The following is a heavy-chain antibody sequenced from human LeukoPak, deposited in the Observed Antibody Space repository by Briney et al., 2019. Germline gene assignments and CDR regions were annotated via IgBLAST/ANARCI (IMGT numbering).Heavy chain of an antibody. CDR2: INHSGST. V-gene: IGHV4-34*01. J-gene: IGHJ4*02. D-gene: IGHD2-2*01. CDR1: GGSFSGYY. CDR3: ARLNRRKVGDKVVVVPAAHFDY. Sequence: PSETLSLTCAVYGGSFSGYYWSWIRQPPGKGLEWIGEINHSGSTNYNPSLKSRVTISVDTSKNQFSLKLSSVTAADTAVYYCARLNRRKVGDKVVVVPAAHFDYWGQGTLVTVSS.